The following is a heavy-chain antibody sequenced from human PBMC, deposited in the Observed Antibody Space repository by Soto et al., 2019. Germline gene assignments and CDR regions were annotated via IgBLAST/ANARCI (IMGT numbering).Heavy chain of an antibody. CDR1: GGSISSYY. Sequence: SETLSLTCTVSGGSISSYYWSWIRQPPGKGLEWIGYIYYSGSTNYNPSLKSRVTISVDTSKNQFSLKLSSVTAADTAVYYCAREVRATSYYDFWSGYSYYYYMDVWGKGTTVTVSS. V-gene: IGHV4-59*01. J-gene: IGHJ6*03. CDR3: AREVRATSYYDFWSGYSYYYYMDV. D-gene: IGHD3-3*01. CDR2: IYYSGST.